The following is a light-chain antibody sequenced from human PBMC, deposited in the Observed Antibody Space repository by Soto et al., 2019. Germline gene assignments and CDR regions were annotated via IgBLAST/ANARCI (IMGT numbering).Light chain of an antibody. J-gene: IGLJ1*01. V-gene: IGLV2-14*01. CDR1: SSDVGGYNY. CDR3: SSYTSSSTLV. Sequence: QSALTQPAPVSGSPGQSITISCTGTSSDVGGYNYVSWYQHHPGKAPKLMIYEVSNRPSGVSNRFSGSKSGNTASLTISGLQAEDEADYYCSSYTSSSTLVFGTGTKVTVL. CDR2: EVS.